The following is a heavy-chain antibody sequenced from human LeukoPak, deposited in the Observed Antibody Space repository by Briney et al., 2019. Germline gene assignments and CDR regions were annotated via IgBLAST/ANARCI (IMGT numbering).Heavy chain of an antibody. D-gene: IGHD1-7*01. J-gene: IGHJ5*02. CDR1: GFTLSNYG. Sequence: PGGSLRLSCAGSGFTLSNYGMHWVRQAPGKGLEWVAVIWYEGTNKYYADSVKGRFTISRDNSKNTLYLKMDSLRAEDTAMYYCARQGGLGNYATGSWFDPWGQGTLVTVSS. CDR2: IWYEGTNK. V-gene: IGHV3-33*01. CDR3: ARQGGLGNYATGSWFDP.